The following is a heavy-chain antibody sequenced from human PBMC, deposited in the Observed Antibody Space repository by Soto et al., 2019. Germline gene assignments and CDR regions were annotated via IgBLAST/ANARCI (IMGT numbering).Heavy chain of an antibody. J-gene: IGHJ5*02. CDR3: ARELLNCISTSCYLGWFDP. D-gene: IGHD2-2*01. CDR1: GGSVSSGSYY. V-gene: IGHV4-61*01. Sequence: SETLSLTCTVSGGSVSSGSYYWSWIRQPPGKGLEWIGYIYYSGSTNYNPSLKSRVTISVDTSKNQFSLKLSSVTAADTAVYYCARELLNCISTSCYLGWFDPWGQGTLVTVSS. CDR2: IYYSGST.